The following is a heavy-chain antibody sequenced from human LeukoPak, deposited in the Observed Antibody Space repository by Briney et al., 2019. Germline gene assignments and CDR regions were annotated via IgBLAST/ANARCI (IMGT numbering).Heavy chain of an antibody. CDR2: IYYSGST. CDR1: GGSFSGYY. CDR3: ARERGDFWSGYYGDYYYGMDV. D-gene: IGHD3-3*01. Sequence: PSETLSLTCAVYGGSFSGYYWSWIRQPPGKGLEWIGYIYYSGSTNYNPSLKSRVTISVDTSKNQFSLKLSSVTAADTAVYYCARERGDFWSGYYGDYYYGMDVWGQGTTVTVSS. J-gene: IGHJ6*02. V-gene: IGHV4-59*01.